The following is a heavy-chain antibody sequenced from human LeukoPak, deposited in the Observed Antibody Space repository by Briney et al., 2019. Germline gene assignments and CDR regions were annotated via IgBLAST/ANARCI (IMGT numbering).Heavy chain of an antibody. Sequence: GGSLRLSCAASGFTFSSYSMNWVRQAPGKVLEWVSSISSSSSYIYYADSVKGRFTISRDNAKNSLYLQMNSLRAEDTAVYYCARDPPATGTTGFDYWGQGTLVTVSS. CDR3: ARDPPATGTTGFDY. D-gene: IGHD1-1*01. J-gene: IGHJ4*02. CDR1: GFTFSSYS. V-gene: IGHV3-21*01. CDR2: ISSSSSYI.